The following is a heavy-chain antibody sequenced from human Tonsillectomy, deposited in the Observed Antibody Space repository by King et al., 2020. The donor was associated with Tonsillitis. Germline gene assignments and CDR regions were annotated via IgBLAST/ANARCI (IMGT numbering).Heavy chain of an antibody. CDR2: IRYDGNYK. V-gene: IGHV3-30*02. CDR1: GFTFSYYC. CDR3: AKVVGYCSSTSCALDC. D-gene: IGHD2-2*01. Sequence: VQLVESGGGVVQPGRSLRLSCAASGFTFSYYCMHWVRQAPGKGLEWVAFIRYDGNYKYYADSVKGRFTLSRDNSKNTLYLQMNSLRADDTAVYYCAKVVGYCSSTSCALDCWGQGTLVTVSS. J-gene: IGHJ4*02.